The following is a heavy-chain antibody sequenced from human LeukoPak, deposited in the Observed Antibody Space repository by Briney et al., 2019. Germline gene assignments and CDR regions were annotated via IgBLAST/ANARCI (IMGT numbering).Heavy chain of an antibody. D-gene: IGHD5/OR15-5a*01. CDR2: IYYTGNT. J-gene: IGHJ5*02. V-gene: IGHV4-59*01. CDR3: ARRMTVSATNWFDP. CDR1: GASISSSF. Sequence: SETLSLTCTVSGASISSSFWTWIRQSPGKGLEWLGYIYYTGNTNLNPSLKSQLTISLGTSKNQFSLRLSSVTAADTAIYYCARRMTVSATNWFDPWGQGTLVTVSS.